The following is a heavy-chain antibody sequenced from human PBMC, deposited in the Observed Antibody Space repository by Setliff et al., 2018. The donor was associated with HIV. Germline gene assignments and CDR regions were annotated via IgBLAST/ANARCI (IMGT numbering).Heavy chain of an antibody. CDR1: GGSITSGSDY. J-gene: IGHJ3*01. Sequence: SETLSLTCTVSGGSITSGSDYWSWIRQPAGEGLEWIGHIHVSGTTNYNPSLKSRVTISIDTSKHQFSLKLTSVTAADTALYYCARGVTSPDYSDYFFDPWGQGTMVTVSS. D-gene: IGHD4-17*01. CDR2: IHVSGTT. CDR3: ARGVTSPDYSDYFFDP. V-gene: IGHV4-61*09.